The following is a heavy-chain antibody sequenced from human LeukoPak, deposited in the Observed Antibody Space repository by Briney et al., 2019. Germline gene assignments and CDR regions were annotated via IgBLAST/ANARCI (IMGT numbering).Heavy chain of an antibody. V-gene: IGHV3-21*04. CDR3: GRGHRFCSRGNCNSPVDY. CDR1: GFTFSSYS. D-gene: IGHD2-15*01. J-gene: IGHJ4*02. CDR2: ISRSSSYI. Sequence: KPGVSLRLSCAASGFTFSSYSMNWVRQAPGKGLEWVSSISRSSSYIYYADSVKGRFTISRDNAKNSLYLQMNSLRAEDTAVYYCGRGHRFCSRGNCNSPVDYWGQGTLVTVSS.